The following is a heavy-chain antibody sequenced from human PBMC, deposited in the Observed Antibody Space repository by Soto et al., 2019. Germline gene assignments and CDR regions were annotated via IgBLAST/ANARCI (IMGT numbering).Heavy chain of an antibody. CDR1: GFTFSSYA. V-gene: IGHV3-23*01. Sequence: PGGSLRLSCAASGFTFSSYAMSWVRQAPGKGLEWVSAISGSGGSTYYADSVKGRFTISRDNSKNTLYLQMNSLRAEDTAVYYCAKQNDYIWGSYRSRYYFDYWGQGTLVTVPS. CDR2: ISGSGGST. D-gene: IGHD3-16*02. CDR3: AKQNDYIWGSYRSRYYFDY. J-gene: IGHJ4*02.